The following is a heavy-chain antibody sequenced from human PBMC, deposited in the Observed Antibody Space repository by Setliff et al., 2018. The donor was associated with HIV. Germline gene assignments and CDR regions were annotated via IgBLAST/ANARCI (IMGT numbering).Heavy chain of an antibody. CDR2: ISQNAYT. J-gene: IGHJ4*02. CDR3: ARGARYAYYYESSGYYRHFDY. V-gene: IGHV4-34*10. D-gene: IGHD3-22*01. CDR1: GESLIGYH. Sequence: SETLSLTCAVYGESLIGYHWNWIRQAPGKGLEWIGEISQNAYTFYNPSLKSRISISVDTPNNQFYLKLNSVTAADTAVYYCARGARYAYYYESSGYYRHFDYWGQGTLVTVSS.